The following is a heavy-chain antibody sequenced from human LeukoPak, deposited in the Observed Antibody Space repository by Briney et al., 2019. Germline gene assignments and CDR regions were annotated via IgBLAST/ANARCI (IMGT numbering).Heavy chain of an antibody. J-gene: IGHJ4*02. CDR1: GFTFSSYS. CDR3: ARGGYNGFDY. V-gene: IGHV3-74*01. CDR2: INSDGSST. Sequence: PGGSLRLSCAASGFTFSSYSMNWVRQAPGKGLVWVSRINSDGSSTTYADSVKGRFTISRDNAKNTLYLQMNSLRAEGTAVYYCARGGYNGFDYWGQGTLVTVSS. D-gene: IGHD5-24*01.